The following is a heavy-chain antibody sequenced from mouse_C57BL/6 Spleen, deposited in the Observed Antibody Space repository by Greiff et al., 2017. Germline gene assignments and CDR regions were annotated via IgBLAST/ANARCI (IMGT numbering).Heavy chain of an antibody. V-gene: IGHV1-64*01. J-gene: IGHJ3*01. Sequence: QVQLQQPGAELVKPGASVKLSCKASGYTFTSYWMHWVKQRPGQGLEWIGMIHPNSGSTNYNEKFKSKATLTADKSSSTAYMELRSLTSEDSAVYFCARDYGSSYGFAYWGQGTLVTVSA. CDR2: IHPNSGST. CDR3: ARDYGSSYGFAY. CDR1: GYTFTSYW. D-gene: IGHD1-1*01.